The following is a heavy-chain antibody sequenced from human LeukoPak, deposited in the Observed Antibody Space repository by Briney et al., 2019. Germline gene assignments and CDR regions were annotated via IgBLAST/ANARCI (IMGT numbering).Heavy chain of an antibody. CDR2: IKQDGSEQ. Sequence: PGGSLRLSCAASGFTFSRYWMTWVRQVPGKGPEWVANIKQDGSEQYYVDSVKGRFTISRDNAKNSLYLQMYSLRAEDTAIYYCARDKIEGPSNFDNWGQGTLVIVSS. CDR3: ARDKIEGPSNFDN. J-gene: IGHJ4*02. V-gene: IGHV3-7*03. D-gene: IGHD2/OR15-2a*01. CDR1: GFTFSRYW.